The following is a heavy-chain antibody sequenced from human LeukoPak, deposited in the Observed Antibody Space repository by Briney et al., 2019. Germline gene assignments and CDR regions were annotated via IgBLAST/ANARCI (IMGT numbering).Heavy chain of an antibody. D-gene: IGHD6-6*01. Sequence: GGSLRLSCAASVFTFSSYSMSWVRQAPWKGLEWVSAISGSGGNTYYADSVKGRFTISRDNSKKTLYLQMNSLRAEDTAAYYCAKDQGSSSLYYYYGMDVWGQGTTVTVSS. CDR2: ISGSGGNT. V-gene: IGHV3-23*01. J-gene: IGHJ6*02. CDR1: VFTFSSYS. CDR3: AKDQGSSSLYYYYGMDV.